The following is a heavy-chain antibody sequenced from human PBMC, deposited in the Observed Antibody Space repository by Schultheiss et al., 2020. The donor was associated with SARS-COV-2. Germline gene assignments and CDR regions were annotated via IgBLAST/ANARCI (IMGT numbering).Heavy chain of an antibody. V-gene: IGHV3-30*04. D-gene: IGHD6-13*01. CDR1: GFTFSSYA. CDR2: ISYDGSNK. Sequence: GGSLRLSCAASGFTFSSYAMHWVRQAPGKGLEWVAVISYDGSNKYYADSVKGRFTISRDNSENTLYLQMNSLRAEDTAVYYCARDGSSWSTGYFYMDVWGKGTTVTVSS. CDR3: ARDGSSWSTGYFYMDV. J-gene: IGHJ6*03.